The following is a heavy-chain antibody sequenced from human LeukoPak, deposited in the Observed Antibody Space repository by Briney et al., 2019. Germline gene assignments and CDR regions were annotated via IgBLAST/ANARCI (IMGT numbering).Heavy chain of an antibody. CDR1: GFTFSNAW. J-gene: IGHJ4*02. CDR2: ISTGGNT. V-gene: IGHV3-53*01. Sequence: PGGSLRLSCAASGFTFSNAWMNWVRQAPGKGLEWVSAISTGGNTFYLDSVKGRFTISRDNSKNTLYLQMDSLRVEDTAVYYCGGYSSLDHWGQGTLVTVSS. CDR3: GGYSSLDH. D-gene: IGHD3-22*01.